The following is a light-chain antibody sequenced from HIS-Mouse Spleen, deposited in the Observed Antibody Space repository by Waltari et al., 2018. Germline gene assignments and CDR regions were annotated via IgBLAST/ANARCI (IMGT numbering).Light chain of an antibody. Sequence: QSVLTQPPSVSAAPGQKVTISCSGSSSNIGNNYVSVYPQLPGNAPKLLIYDNNKRPSGIPDRFSGSKSGTSATLGITGLQTGDEADYYCGTWDSSLSAGRVFGGGTKLTVL. V-gene: IGLV1-51*01. J-gene: IGLJ3*02. CDR1: SSNIGNNY. CDR3: GTWDSSLSAGRV. CDR2: DNN.